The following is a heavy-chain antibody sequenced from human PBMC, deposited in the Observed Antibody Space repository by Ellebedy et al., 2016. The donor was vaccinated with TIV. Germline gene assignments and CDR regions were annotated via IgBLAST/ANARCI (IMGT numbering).Heavy chain of an antibody. V-gene: IGHV3-23*01. D-gene: IGHD1-26*01. Sequence: GESLKISCAASRFTFSTYSMSWVRQAPGKGLEWVAHISATSNTIHYADSVRGRFTISRDNSKNTLYLQMNSLRAEDTAVYYCAKWPTGAGVDYWGQGTLVTVSS. J-gene: IGHJ4*02. CDR3: AKWPTGAGVDY. CDR1: RFTFSTYS. CDR2: ISATSNTI.